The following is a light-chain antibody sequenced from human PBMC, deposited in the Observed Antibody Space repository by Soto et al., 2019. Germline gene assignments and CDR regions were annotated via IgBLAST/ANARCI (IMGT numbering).Light chain of an antibody. CDR3: QQFSSYPLT. Sequence: EIVLTQSPATLSLSPGERATLSCRASQSVSSYLAWYQQKPGQAPRLLIYDASSRATGIPDRFSGGGSGTDSPLTISRLEPEDFAVYYCQQFSSYPLTFGGGTKVDIK. CDR1: QSVSSY. J-gene: IGKJ4*01. V-gene: IGKV3-11*01. CDR2: DAS.